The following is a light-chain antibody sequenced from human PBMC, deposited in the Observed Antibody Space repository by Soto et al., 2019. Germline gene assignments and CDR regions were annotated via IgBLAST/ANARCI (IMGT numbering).Light chain of an antibody. Sequence: DIQMTQSPSTLSASVGDRVTITCRASQSISTWLAWYQQKPGKAPNLLTYDASSLERGVPSRFSGSGSGTEFTLTISSLQPDDFATYYCQQYNSYTFGQGTKLEIK. J-gene: IGKJ2*01. CDR1: QSISTW. CDR3: QQYNSYT. V-gene: IGKV1-5*01. CDR2: DAS.